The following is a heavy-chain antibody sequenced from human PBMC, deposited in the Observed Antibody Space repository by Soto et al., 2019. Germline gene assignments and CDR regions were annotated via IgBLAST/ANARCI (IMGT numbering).Heavy chain of an antibody. D-gene: IGHD3-10*01. CDR1: GGSFSGYY. CDR2: INHSGST. CDR3: ARPRRGDRGGYAFDI. V-gene: IGHV4-34*01. Sequence: SETLSLTCAVYGGSFSGYYWSWIRQPPGKGLEWIGEINHSGSTNYNPSLQSRVTISVDTSKNQFSMKLNSVTAADTAVYYCARPRRGDRGGYAFDIWGQGTMVTVSS. J-gene: IGHJ3*02.